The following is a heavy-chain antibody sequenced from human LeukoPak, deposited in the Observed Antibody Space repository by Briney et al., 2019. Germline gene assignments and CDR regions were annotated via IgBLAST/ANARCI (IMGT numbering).Heavy chain of an antibody. D-gene: IGHD3-10*01. CDR2: ISGSGGST. Sequence: GGSLRLSCAASGFTFSSYATSWVRQAPGKGLEWVSAISGSGGSTYYADSVKGRFTISRDNSKNTLYLQMNSLRAEDTAVYYCARDERYGSGSYLDYWGQGTLVTVSS. CDR3: ARDERYGSGSYLDY. CDR1: GFTFSSYA. V-gene: IGHV3-23*01. J-gene: IGHJ4*02.